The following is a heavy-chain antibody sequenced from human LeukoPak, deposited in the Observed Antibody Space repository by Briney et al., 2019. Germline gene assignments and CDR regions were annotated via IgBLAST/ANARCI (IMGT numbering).Heavy chain of an antibody. CDR3: ARVYDFWSGYLVDP. CDR2: IYYSGST. Sequence: SQTLSLTCTVSGGSISSGDYYWSWIRQPPGTGLEWIGYIYYSGSTYYNPSLESRVTISVDTSKNQFSLKLSSVTAADTAVYYCARVYDFWSGYLVDPWGQGTLVTVSS. D-gene: IGHD3-3*01. CDR1: GGSISSGDYY. V-gene: IGHV4-30-4*08. J-gene: IGHJ5*02.